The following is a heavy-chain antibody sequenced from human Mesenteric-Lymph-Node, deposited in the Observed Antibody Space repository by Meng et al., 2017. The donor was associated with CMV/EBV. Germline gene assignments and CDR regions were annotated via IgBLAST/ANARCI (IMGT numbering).Heavy chain of an antibody. V-gene: IGHV3-30*02. CDR1: GFTFSSYG. D-gene: IGHD2-8*01. CDR3: AMTERAKDLILDY. CDR2: IRYDGSNK. Sequence: GESLKISCPAAGFTFSSYGMHWVRHAPGKGLEWVAFIRYDGSNKYYADSVKGRFTISRDNSKNTLYLQMNSLSAEDTSVYYCAMTERAKDLILDYWGQGTLVTVSS. J-gene: IGHJ4*02.